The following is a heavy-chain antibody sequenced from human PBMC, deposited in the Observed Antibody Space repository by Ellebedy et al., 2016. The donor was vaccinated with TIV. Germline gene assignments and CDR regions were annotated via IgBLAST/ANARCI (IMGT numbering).Heavy chain of an antibody. D-gene: IGHD2-8*01. V-gene: IGHV3-30*19. CDR3: ARDEGVGAFDI. CDR2: ISYDGSNK. Sequence: PGGSLRLSCAASGFTFSSYGMHWVRQAPGKGLEWVAVISYDGSNKYYADSVKGRFTISRDNSKNTLYLQMNSLRAEDTAVYYCARDEGVGAFDIWGQGTMVTVSS. CDR1: GFTFSSYG. J-gene: IGHJ3*02.